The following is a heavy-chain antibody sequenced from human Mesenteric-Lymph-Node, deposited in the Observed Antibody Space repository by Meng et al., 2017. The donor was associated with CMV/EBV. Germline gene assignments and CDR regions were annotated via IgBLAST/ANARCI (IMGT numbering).Heavy chain of an antibody. Sequence: GESLKISCAASRFTFSTYAMTWVRQAPGEGLEWVSLISGSGGSTYYADSLKGRFTISRDNSKNTLYLEINSLSPEDTAVYYCASRFYDFWNGYEGTAFDSWGQGTLVTVSS. CDR2: ISGSGGST. CDR1: RFTFSTYA. CDR3: ASRFYDFWNGYEGTAFDS. V-gene: IGHV3-23*01. D-gene: IGHD3-3*01. J-gene: IGHJ4*02.